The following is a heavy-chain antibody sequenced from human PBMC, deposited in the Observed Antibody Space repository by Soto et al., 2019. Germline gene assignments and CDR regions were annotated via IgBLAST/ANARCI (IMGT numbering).Heavy chain of an antibody. Sequence: EVPLEESGGALVQPGRSLRLSCAASGFTFDDYAMYWVRQVLGKGLEWVSSISWNSGNIGYADSVKGRFTTSRDNAENALYLQMNSLRSEDTALYYCVRSKGGYSYGPPFDYWGQGTLVTVSS. V-gene: IGHV3-9*01. CDR2: ISWNSGNI. J-gene: IGHJ4*02. D-gene: IGHD5-18*01. CDR1: GFTFDDYA. CDR3: VRSKGGYSYGPPFDY.